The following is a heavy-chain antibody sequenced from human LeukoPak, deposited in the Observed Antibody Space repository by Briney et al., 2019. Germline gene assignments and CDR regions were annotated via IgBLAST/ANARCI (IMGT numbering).Heavy chain of an antibody. J-gene: IGHJ6*03. CDR3: ARGGIPAHYYMDV. D-gene: IGHD6-13*01. CDR1: GYTLNTAG. CDR2: ISAYNGNT. Sequence: ASVKLSCKASGYTLNTAGISWVRQAPRQGLEWMGSISAYNGNTNYAQTLQGICTLTTATSTTPANLELSSLRSDDTAVYYCARGGIPAHYYMDVWGKGTTVTVSS. V-gene: IGHV1-18*01.